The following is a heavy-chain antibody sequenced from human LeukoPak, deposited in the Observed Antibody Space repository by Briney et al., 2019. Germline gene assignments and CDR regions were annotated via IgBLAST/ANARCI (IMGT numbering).Heavy chain of an antibody. J-gene: IGHJ5*02. CDR3: ARRGIGYCSSTSCYRKKNWFDP. CDR2: IYNSGST. V-gene: IGHV4-59*08. CDR1: VGSISSYY. Sequence: SETLSLTCTVSVGSISSYYWSWIRQPPGKGLEWIGYIYNSGSTNYSPSLKSRVTISVDTSKNQFSLKLSSVTAADTAVYYCARRGIGYCSSTSCYRKKNWFDPWGQGTLVTVSS. D-gene: IGHD2-2*01.